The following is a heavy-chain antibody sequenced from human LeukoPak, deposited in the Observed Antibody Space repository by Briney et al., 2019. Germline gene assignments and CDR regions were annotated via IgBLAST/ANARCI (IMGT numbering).Heavy chain of an antibody. J-gene: IGHJ5*02. CDR2: IYPGDSDT. CDR1: GYGFTSYW. Sequence: GESLKISCKGSGYGFTSYWIGWVRQMPGKGLEWMGIIYPGDSDTRYSPSFQGQVTISADKSITTAYLQLSSLKASDTAMYYCARQDGLAAAMFDPWGQGTLVTVSS. D-gene: IGHD6-13*01. CDR3: ARQDGLAAAMFDP. V-gene: IGHV5-51*01.